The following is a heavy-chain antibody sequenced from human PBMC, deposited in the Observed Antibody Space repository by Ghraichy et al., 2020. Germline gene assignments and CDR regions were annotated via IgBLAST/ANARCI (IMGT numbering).Heavy chain of an antibody. CDR1: GGSFSGYY. Sequence: SQTLSLTCAVYGGSFSGYYWSWIRQPPGKGLEWIGEINHSGSTNYNPSLKSRVTISVDTSKNQFSLKLSSVTAADTAVYYCGRGLYSSSSPFDYWGQGTLVTVSS. D-gene: IGHD6-6*01. CDR2: INHSGST. J-gene: IGHJ4*02. V-gene: IGHV4-34*01. CDR3: GRGLYSSSSPFDY.